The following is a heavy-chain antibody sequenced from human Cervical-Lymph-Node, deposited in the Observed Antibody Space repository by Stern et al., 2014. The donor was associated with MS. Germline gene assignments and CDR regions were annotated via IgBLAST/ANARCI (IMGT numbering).Heavy chain of an antibody. CDR2: INAGNGNT. D-gene: IGHD3-16*01. Sequence: VQLVQSGAEVKKPGASVKVSCKASGYTFTSYAMHWVRQAPGQRLEGMGWINAGNGNTKYAQKFQGRVTITRDTSASTAYMELSSLRSEDTAVYYCARNRVWGGTDYWGQGTLVTVSS. V-gene: IGHV1-3*01. J-gene: IGHJ4*02. CDR3: ARNRVWGGTDY. CDR1: GYTFTSYA.